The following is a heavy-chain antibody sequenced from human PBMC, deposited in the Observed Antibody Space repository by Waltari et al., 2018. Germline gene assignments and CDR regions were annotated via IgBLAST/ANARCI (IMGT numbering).Heavy chain of an antibody. V-gene: IGHV3-21*01. CDR2: ISSSSSYI. CDR1: GLPFSSYS. CDR3: ARDRASDY. J-gene: IGHJ4*02. Sequence: EVQLVDSGGGLVKPGGFLRLSFAASGLPFSSYSMNWVRHAPGKGLEWVSSISSSSSYIYYADSVKGRFTISRDNAKNSLYLQMNSLRAEDTAVYYCARDRASDYWGQGTLVTVSS.